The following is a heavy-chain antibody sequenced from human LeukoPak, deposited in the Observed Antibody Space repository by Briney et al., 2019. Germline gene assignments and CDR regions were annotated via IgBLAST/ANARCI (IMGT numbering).Heavy chain of an antibody. J-gene: IGHJ6*04. V-gene: IGHV4-4*02. D-gene: IGHD2-2*01. CDR2: IYHSGST. CDR3: ARSHIVVVPASTYYYYYGMDV. Sequence: PSETLSLTCAVSGGSNSSSNWWSWVRQPPGKGLEWIGEIYHSGSTNYNPSLKSRVTISVDKSKNQFSLKLSSVTAADTAVYYCARSHIVVVPASTYYYYYGMDVWGKGTTVTVSS. CDR1: GGSNSSSNW.